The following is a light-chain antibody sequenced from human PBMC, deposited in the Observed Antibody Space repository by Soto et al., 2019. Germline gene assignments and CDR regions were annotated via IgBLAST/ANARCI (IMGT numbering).Light chain of an antibody. CDR2: DAS. CDR1: QSISSW. V-gene: IGKV1-5*01. J-gene: IGKJ1*01. CDR3: QQYNSYSPTWT. Sequence: DIQMTQSPSTLSASVGDRVTITCRASQSISSWLAWYQQKPGKAPKLLIYDASSLESWVPSRFSGSGSGTEFTLTISSLQPDDFATYYCQQYNSYSPTWTFGQGTKVEIK.